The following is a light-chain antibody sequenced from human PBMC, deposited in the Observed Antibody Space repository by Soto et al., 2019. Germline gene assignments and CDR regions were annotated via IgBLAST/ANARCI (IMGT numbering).Light chain of an antibody. CDR3: QQRSNWPPDMYS. Sequence: EIVMTQSPATLSVSPGERAALSCRASQSVSSNLAWYQQKPGQAPRLLIYDASTRAAGIPARFSGSGSGTEFTLTVSSLQSEDFAVYYCQQRSNWPPDMYSFGQGTKLEI. V-gene: IGKV3-15*01. CDR1: QSVSSN. CDR2: DAS. J-gene: IGKJ2*03.